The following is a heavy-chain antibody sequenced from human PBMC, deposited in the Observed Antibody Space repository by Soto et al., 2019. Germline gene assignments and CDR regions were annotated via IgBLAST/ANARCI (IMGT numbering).Heavy chain of an antibody. Sequence: GASVKVSCKASGGTFSSYAISWVRQAPGQGLEWMGGIIPIFGTANYAQKFQGRVTITADESTSTAYMELSSLRSEDTAVYYCAREGDCSGGSCYYYYYGMDVWGQGTTVTVSS. CDR3: AREGDCSGGSCYYYYYGMDV. D-gene: IGHD2-15*01. CDR1: GGTFSSYA. CDR2: IIPIFGTA. V-gene: IGHV1-69*13. J-gene: IGHJ6*02.